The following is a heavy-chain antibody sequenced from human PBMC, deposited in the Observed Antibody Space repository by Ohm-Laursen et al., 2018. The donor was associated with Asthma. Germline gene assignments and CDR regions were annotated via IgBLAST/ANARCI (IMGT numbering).Heavy chain of an antibody. Sequence: SLRLSCAASGFTFDDYAMHWVRQAPGKGLEWVSGISWNSGSIGYADSVKGRFTISRDNAKNSLYLQMNSLRAEDTALYYCAKDLRFRELLLVSYFDYWGQGTLVTVSS. D-gene: IGHD3-10*01. CDR3: AKDLRFRELLLVSYFDY. CDR2: ISWNSGSI. J-gene: IGHJ4*02. V-gene: IGHV3-9*01. CDR1: GFTFDDYA.